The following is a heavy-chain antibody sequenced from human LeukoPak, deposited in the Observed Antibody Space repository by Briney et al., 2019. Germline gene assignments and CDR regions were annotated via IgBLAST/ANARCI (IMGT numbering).Heavy chain of an antibody. CDR1: GFTVSSNL. V-gene: IGHV3-66*01. CDR3: ALGLVTDY. Sequence: PGGSLRLSCAASGFTVSSNLMSWVHQAPGKGLEWVSVIYSGGSTYYADSVKGRFTISRDNSKNTLYLQMNSLRVEDTAVYYCALGLVTDYWGQGTLVTVSS. J-gene: IGHJ4*02. CDR2: IYSGGST. D-gene: IGHD3-9*01.